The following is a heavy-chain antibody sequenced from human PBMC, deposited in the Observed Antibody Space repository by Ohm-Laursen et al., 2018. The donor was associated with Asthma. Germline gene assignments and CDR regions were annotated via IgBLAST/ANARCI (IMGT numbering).Heavy chain of an antibody. V-gene: IGHV3-23*01. CDR1: GFTFSSYA. J-gene: IGHJ5*02. CDR2: ISGSGGST. CDR3: AGPVTPLTYYYDSSGYPGWFDP. D-gene: IGHD3-22*01. Sequence: SLRLSCSASGFTFSSYAMSWVRQAPGKGLEWVSAISGSGGSTYYADSVKGRFTISRDNSKNTLYLQMNSLRAEDTAVYYCAGPVTPLTYYYDSSGYPGWFDPWGQGTLVTVSS.